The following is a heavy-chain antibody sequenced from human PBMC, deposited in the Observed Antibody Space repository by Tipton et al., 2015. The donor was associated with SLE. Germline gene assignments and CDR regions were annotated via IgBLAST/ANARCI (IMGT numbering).Heavy chain of an antibody. CDR2: ICNSVNI. Sequence: TLSLTCTVSGASISSHCWCWIRQPPGKGLEWIGYICNSVNINYIPSLKSRVTISADTSKNQISLKLTSVTAADTAVFYCARGSVRADDYWGQGTLVIVSS. J-gene: IGHJ4*02. D-gene: IGHD4-23*01. V-gene: IGHV4-59*11. CDR3: ARGSVRADDY. CDR1: GASISSHC.